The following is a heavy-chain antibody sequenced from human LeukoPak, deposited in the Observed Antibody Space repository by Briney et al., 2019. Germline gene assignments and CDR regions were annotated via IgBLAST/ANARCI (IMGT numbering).Heavy chain of an antibody. V-gene: IGHV3-23*01. D-gene: IGHD1/OR15-1a*01. J-gene: IGHJ3*02. CDR2: IRVSDGAR. Sequence: GGSLSLSCVASGFAFPTYAMMWVRQVPGRGLEWVSSIRVSDGARFYADSVKGRFTMSRDNPKNTLFLQMNSLRPEDTAVYYCAKEPRWEQLHSFDIWGQGTTVTVSS. CDR1: GFAFPTYA. CDR3: AKEPRWEQLHSFDI.